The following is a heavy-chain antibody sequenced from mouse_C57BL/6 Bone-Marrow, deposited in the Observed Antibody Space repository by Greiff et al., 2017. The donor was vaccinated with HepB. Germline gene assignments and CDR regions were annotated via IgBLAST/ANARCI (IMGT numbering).Heavy chain of an antibody. CDR3: ARSALRYPNWYFDV. D-gene: IGHD1-1*01. CDR1: GYAFSSSW. J-gene: IGHJ1*03. V-gene: IGHV1-82*01. CDR2: IYPGDGDT. Sequence: QVQLQQSGPELVKPGASVKISCKASGYAFSSSWMNWVKQRPGKGLEWIGRIYPGDGDTIYNGKFKGKATLTADKSSSTAYMQLSSLTSEDSAVYFCARSALRYPNWYFDVWGTGTTVTVSS.